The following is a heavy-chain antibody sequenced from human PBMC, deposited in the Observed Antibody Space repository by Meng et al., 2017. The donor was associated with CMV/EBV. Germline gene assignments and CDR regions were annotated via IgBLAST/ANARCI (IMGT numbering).Heavy chain of an antibody. Sequence: SVKVSCKASGYTFTGYYMHWVRQAPGQGLEWMGWINPNSGGTNYAQKFQGRVTMTRDTSISTAYMELSRLRSDDTAVYYCARWGGTYRLALGYFDYWGQGTLVTVSS. J-gene: IGHJ4*02. CDR3: ARWGGTYRLALGYFDY. CDR1: GYTFTGYY. D-gene: IGHD6-19*01. V-gene: IGHV1-2*02. CDR2: INPNSGGT.